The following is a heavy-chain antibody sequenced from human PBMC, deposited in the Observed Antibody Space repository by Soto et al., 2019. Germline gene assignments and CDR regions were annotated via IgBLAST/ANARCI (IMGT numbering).Heavy chain of an antibody. J-gene: IGHJ4*02. D-gene: IGHD6-19*01. CDR2: ISYDGSNK. V-gene: IGHV3-30*18. Sequence: PGGSLRLSCAASGFTFSSYGMHWVRQAPGKRLEWVAVISYDGSNKYYADSVKGRFTISRDNSKNTLYLQMNSLRAEDTAVYYCAKDRRDPTHSSGWTYYFDYWGQGT. CDR3: AKDRRDPTHSSGWTYYFDY. CDR1: GFTFSSYG.